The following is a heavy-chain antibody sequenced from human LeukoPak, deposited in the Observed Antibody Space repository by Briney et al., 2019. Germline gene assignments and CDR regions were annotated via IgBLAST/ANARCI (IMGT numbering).Heavy chain of an antibody. Sequence: GGSLRLSCAASGFTFSSYAMSWGRQPPGQGQELDSAISGSGGSTYYADSVHGRFTISTDDSTSTLYLQLNSLRAEDTAVYYCAKHLYVDTAMVSLFDYWGQGTLVTVSS. J-gene: IGHJ4*02. CDR3: AKHLYVDTAMVSLFDY. V-gene: IGHV3-23*01. CDR2: ISGSGGST. CDR1: GFTFSSYA. D-gene: IGHD5-18*01.